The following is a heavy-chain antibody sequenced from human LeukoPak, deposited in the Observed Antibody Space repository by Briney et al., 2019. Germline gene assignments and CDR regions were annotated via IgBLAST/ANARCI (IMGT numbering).Heavy chain of an antibody. J-gene: IGHJ4*02. V-gene: IGHV1-18*01. D-gene: IGHD2-2*01. Sequence: ASVKVSCKASGYTFTSYGISWVRQAPGQGLEWMGWISAYSGNTNYAQKLQGRVTMTTDTSTSTAYMELRSLRSDDTAVYYCARVYCSSTSCSYGLDYWGQGTLVTVSS. CDR1: GYTFTSYG. CDR2: ISAYSGNT. CDR3: ARVYCSSTSCSYGLDY.